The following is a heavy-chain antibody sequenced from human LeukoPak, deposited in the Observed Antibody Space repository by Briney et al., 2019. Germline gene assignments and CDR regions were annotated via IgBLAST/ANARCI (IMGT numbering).Heavy chain of an antibody. Sequence: SETLSLTCTVSGGSIRGYYGRWIRQPPGKGLEGIGYIYYSGRTKYNPSLKSRVTMSVDTSRNQFSLKLSSVAAADTAVYYCARGGLENGYHSNDGFDIWGQGTMVTVSS. V-gene: IGHV4-59*13. CDR1: GGSIRGYY. CDR2: IYYSGRT. CDR3: ARGGLENGYHSNDGFDI. J-gene: IGHJ3*02. D-gene: IGHD3-22*01.